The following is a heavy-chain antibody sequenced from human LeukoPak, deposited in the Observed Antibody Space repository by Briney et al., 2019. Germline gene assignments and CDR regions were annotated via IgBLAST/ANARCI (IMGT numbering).Heavy chain of an antibody. J-gene: IGHJ4*02. CDR1: GYSFTSYW. CDR2: IYPGDSDT. V-gene: IGHV5-51*01. D-gene: IGHD6-13*01. Sequence: GESLKISCKVSGYSFTSYWIGWVRQVPGKGLEWMGIIYPGDSDTRYSPSFQGQVTISADKSISTAYLQWSSLKASDTAMCYCARLLIAAAGGFDYWGQGTLVTVSS. CDR3: ARLLIAAAGGFDY.